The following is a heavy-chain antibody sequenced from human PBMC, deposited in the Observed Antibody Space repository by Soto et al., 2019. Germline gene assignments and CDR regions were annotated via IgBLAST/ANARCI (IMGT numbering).Heavy chain of an antibody. V-gene: IGHV4-31*03. J-gene: IGHJ5*02. Sequence: SETLSLTCTVSGGSITRGGYYWSWIRQHPGKGLEWIGYIYNSGTTHYNPSLKSRVTISVDTSKNQFSLKLTSVTAADTAVYYCARDPAPWGQGTLVTVS. CDR2: IYNSGTT. CDR3: ARDPAP. CDR1: GGSITRGGYY.